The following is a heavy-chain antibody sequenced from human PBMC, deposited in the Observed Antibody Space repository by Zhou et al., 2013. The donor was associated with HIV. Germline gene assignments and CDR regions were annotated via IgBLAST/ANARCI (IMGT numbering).Heavy chain of an antibody. D-gene: IGHD3-10*01. V-gene: IGHV1-69*12. Sequence: QVQLVQSGAEVKKPGSSVKVSCKASGGTISSYAFSWVRQAPGQGLEWMGRIIPIFGTTNYAQKFQDRVTITADESTSTAYMELRSLRSEDTAVYYCASYMLRGEDAVNDAFDIWGRGTMVTVSS. CDR2: IIPIFGTT. J-gene: IGHJ3*02. CDR1: GGTISSYA. CDR3: ASYMLRGEDAVNDAFDI.